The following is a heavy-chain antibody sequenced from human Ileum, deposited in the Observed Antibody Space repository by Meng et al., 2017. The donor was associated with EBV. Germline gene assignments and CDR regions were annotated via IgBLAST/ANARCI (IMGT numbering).Heavy chain of an antibody. CDR2: MYYSGST. CDR1: GGSISNENDY. J-gene: IGHJ4*02. V-gene: IGHV4-39*07. D-gene: IGHD6-19*01. Sequence: QLHLQESGPGLVKPTESLSLTCTVSGGSISNENDYGGWIRQPPGKGLEWIGSMYYSGSTYYNPSLKSRVTMSLDTSKNQFSLQLTSVTAADTALYYCATRVAAVKYYFDYWGQGTLVTVSS. CDR3: ATRVAAVKYYFDY.